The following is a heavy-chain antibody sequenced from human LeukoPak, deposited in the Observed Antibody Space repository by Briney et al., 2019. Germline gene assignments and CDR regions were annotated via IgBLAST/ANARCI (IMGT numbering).Heavy chain of an antibody. CDR1: GYTFTSYD. D-gene: IGHD3-3*01. CDR2: MNPNSGNT. CDR3: ARLISQIYDFWSGYYYYMDV. J-gene: IGHJ6*03. V-gene: IGHV1-8*01. Sequence: ASVKVSRKXSGYTFTSYDINWVRQATGQGLEWMGWMNPNSGNTGYSQKFQGRVTMTRNTSISTAYMELSSLRSEDTAVYYCARLISQIYDFWSGYYYYMDVWGKGTTVTVSS.